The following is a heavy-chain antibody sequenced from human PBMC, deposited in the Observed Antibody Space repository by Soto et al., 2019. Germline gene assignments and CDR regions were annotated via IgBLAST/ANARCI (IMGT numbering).Heavy chain of an antibody. CDR1: GGSISSSNC. J-gene: IGHJ6*02. CDR3: ARVSGSYYYGMDV. CDR2: IYHSGST. D-gene: IGHD3-10*01. V-gene: IGHV4-4*02. Sequence: QVQLQESGPGLVKPSGTLSLTCAVSGGSISSSNCWSWVRQPPGKGLEWIGEIYHSGSTNYNPSIKSRVTISIDKSNNQFSLTLSSVTAADTAVYYCARVSGSYYYGMDVWGQGTTVTVSS.